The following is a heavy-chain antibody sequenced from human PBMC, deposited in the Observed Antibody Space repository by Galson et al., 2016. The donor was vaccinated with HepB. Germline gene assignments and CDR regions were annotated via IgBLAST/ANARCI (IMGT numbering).Heavy chain of an antibody. J-gene: IGHJ4*02. CDR3: ARHLAPSIVSEFDY. D-gene: IGHD3-16*02. V-gene: IGHV4-39*01. CDR2: IYYSGST. Sequence: SETLSLTCTVSGGSISSVGYYWGWIRQPPGKGLEWIGTIYYSGSTFYNPSLKSRLTVSVDTSNNQFSLRLSSVTVADTALYSCARHLAPSIVSEFDYWGQGTLVTVSS. CDR1: GGSISSVGYY.